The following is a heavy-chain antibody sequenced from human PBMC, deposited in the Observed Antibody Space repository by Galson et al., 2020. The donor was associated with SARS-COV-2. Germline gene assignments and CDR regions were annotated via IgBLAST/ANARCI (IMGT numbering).Heavy chain of an antibody. CDR3: AVGCSGGSCYSISPWYFDL. CDR2: IYYSGST. CDR1: GGSISSYY. J-gene: IGHJ2*01. D-gene: IGHD2-15*01. V-gene: IGHV4-59*08. Sequence: SETLSLTCTVSGGSISSYYWSWIRQPPGKGLEWIGYIYYSGSTNYNPSLKSRVTISVDTSKNQFSLKLSSVTAADTAVYYCAVGCSGGSCYSISPWYFDLWGRGTLVTVSS.